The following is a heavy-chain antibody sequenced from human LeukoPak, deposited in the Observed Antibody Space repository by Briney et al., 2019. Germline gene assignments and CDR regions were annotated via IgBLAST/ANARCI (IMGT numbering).Heavy chain of an antibody. J-gene: IGHJ4*02. CDR1: GFTFSSYG. CDR2: IRYDGSNK. V-gene: IGHV3-30*02. Sequence: PGGSLRLSCAASGFTFSSYGMHWLRQAPGKGLEWVAFIRYDGSNKYYADSVKGRFTISRDNSKNTLYLQMNSLRAEDTAVYYCAKDLTGVGANMFDYWGQGTLVTVSS. CDR3: AKDLTGVGANMFDY. D-gene: IGHD1-26*01.